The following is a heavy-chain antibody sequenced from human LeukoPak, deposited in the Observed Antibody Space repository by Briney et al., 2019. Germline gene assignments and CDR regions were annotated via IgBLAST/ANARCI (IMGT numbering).Heavy chain of an antibody. CDR3: ARGTGQYNYGHRGAFDT. J-gene: IGHJ3*02. CDR1: RYNFTSYW. Sequence: GESLKISCKGSRYNFTSYWIGWVRQMPGKGLEWMGIVYPGDSDTRYSPSFQGQVTISADKSISTAYLQWSSLKASDTAMYYCARGTGQYNYGHRGAFDTWGQGTMVTVSS. D-gene: IGHD5-18*01. V-gene: IGHV5-51*01. CDR2: VYPGDSDT.